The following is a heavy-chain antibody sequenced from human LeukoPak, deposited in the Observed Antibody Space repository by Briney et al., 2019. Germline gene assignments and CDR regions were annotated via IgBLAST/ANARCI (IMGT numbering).Heavy chain of an antibody. CDR2: ISGSGGST. J-gene: IGHJ4*02. CDR3: AKKSRYFDY. Sequence: YAXXXVRQAPGKGLEWVSAISGSGGSTYYADSGKGRFTISRDNSKNTLYLQMNSLRAEDTAVYYCAKKSRYFDYWGQGTLVTVSS. V-gene: IGHV3-23*01. CDR1: YA.